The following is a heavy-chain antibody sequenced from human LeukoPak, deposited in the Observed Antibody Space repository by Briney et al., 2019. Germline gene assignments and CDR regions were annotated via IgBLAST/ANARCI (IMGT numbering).Heavy chain of an antibody. CDR1: GFNLYSFW. Sequence: GGSLRLSCQASGFNLYSFWMTWVRQPPGKGLEWVATIKQDGRDIYYVDSVKGRFTVSRDNAKNSLHLQMNSLRAEDTAVYYCARDHYGDCAFDSWGQGTLVTVSS. D-gene: IGHD4-17*01. CDR2: IKQDGRDI. CDR3: ARDHYGDCAFDS. J-gene: IGHJ4*02. V-gene: IGHV3-7*01.